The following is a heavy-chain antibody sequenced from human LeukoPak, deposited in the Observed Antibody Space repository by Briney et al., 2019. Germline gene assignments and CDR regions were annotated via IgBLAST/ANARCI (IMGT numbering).Heavy chain of an antibody. V-gene: IGHV3-30-3*01. CDR3: ARGIAAARY. D-gene: IGHD6-13*01. J-gene: IGHJ4*02. Sequence: GRSLRLSCAASGFTFSSYAMHWVRQAPGKGLEWVAVISYDGSNKYYADSVKGRFTISRDNSKNTLYLQMNSLRAEDTAVYYCARGIAAARYWGQGTLVTVSS. CDR2: ISYDGSNK. CDR1: GFTFSSYA.